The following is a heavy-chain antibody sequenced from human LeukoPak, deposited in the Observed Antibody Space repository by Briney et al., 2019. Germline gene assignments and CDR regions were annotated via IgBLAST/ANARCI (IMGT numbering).Heavy chain of an antibody. Sequence: SETLSLTCAVYGGSFSGYYWSWIRQPPGKGLEWIGEINHSGSTNYNPSLKSRVTISVDTSKNQFSLKLSSVTAADTAVYYCAREFFSSSSSRFDYWGQGTLVTVPS. V-gene: IGHV4-34*01. CDR2: INHSGST. CDR1: GGSFSGYY. D-gene: IGHD6-6*01. CDR3: AREFFSSSSSRFDY. J-gene: IGHJ4*02.